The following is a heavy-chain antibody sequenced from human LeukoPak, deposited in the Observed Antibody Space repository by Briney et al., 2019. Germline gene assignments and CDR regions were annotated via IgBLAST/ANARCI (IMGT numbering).Heavy chain of an antibody. V-gene: IGHV3-48*03. CDR2: ISSSGSIM. CDR3: ARAPVGSYGYSFDC. Sequence: PGGSLRLSCAASGFTFRSYEMNWVRQAPGKGLEWVSYISSSGSIMYYADSVKGRFTISRDNAKDSLYLQMNSLRGDDTAVYFCARAPVGSYGYSFDCWGQGTLVTVSS. J-gene: IGHJ4*02. D-gene: IGHD3-16*01. CDR1: GFTFRSYE.